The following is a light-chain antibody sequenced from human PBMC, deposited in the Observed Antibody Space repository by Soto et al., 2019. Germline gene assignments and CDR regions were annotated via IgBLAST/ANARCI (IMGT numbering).Light chain of an antibody. CDR1: QSVTTR. Sequence: EIVLTQSPGTLSLSPGERFTLSCRASQSVTTRLAWYQHKPGQAPTLLMSGASNRASGVPVRFSGSGSGTDFTLTITRLEPEDFALYYCQQYGGSPITFGLGTRLEI. V-gene: IGKV3-20*01. CDR2: GAS. J-gene: IGKJ5*01. CDR3: QQYGGSPIT.